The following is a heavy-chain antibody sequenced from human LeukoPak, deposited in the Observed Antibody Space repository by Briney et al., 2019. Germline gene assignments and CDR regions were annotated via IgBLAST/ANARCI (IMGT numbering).Heavy chain of an antibody. CDR2: INPNSGGT. CDR1: GYTFTGYY. D-gene: IGHD4-17*01. CDR3: ARSAADGDYGDN. J-gene: IGHJ4*02. Sequence: ASVKVSCKASGYTFTGYYMHWVRQAPGQGLEWMGWINPNSGGTNYAQKFQGRVTMTRDTSISTAYMELSRLRSDDTAVYYCARSAADGDYGDNWGQGTLVTVSS. V-gene: IGHV1-2*02.